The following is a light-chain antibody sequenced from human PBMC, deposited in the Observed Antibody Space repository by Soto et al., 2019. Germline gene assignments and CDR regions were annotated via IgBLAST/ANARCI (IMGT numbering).Light chain of an antibody. CDR2: EVT. J-gene: IGLJ3*02. CDR3: SSYTIRRSWV. V-gene: IGLV2-14*01. CDR1: SSDVGGYNH. Sequence: QSVLTQPSSVTGSPGQSITISCTGTSSDVGGYNHVSWYQQSPGTAPKLIIYEVTNRPSGVSDRFSGSKSGNTASLTISGLQPDDEAEYYCSSYTIRRSWVFGGGTKLTVL.